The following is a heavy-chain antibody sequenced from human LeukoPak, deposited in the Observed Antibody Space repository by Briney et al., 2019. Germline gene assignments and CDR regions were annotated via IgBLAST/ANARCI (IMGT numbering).Heavy chain of an antibody. CDR3: AREYSSGWTSDY. CDR1: GFTFSSYW. Sequence: GGSLRLSCAASGFTFSSYWMNWVRQAPGKGLVWVSRINSDGNYTAYADSVKGRFTISRDNAKNTLSLQMNSLRAEDTAVYYCAREYSSGWTSDYWGQGTLVTVSS. CDR2: INSDGNYT. V-gene: IGHV3-74*01. J-gene: IGHJ4*02. D-gene: IGHD6-19*01.